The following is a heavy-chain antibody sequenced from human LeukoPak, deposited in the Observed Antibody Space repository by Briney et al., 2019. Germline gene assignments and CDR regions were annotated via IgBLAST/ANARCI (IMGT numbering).Heavy chain of an antibody. Sequence: ASVKVSCKASGYTFTSYYMHWVRQAPGRGLEWMGIINPSGGSTSYAQKFQGRVTMTRNTSTSTVYMELSSLRSEDTAVYYCARDKQQLDYFDYWGQGTLVTVSS. CDR1: GYTFTSYY. CDR3: ARDKQQLDYFDY. J-gene: IGHJ4*02. V-gene: IGHV1-46*01. D-gene: IGHD6-13*01. CDR2: INPSGGST.